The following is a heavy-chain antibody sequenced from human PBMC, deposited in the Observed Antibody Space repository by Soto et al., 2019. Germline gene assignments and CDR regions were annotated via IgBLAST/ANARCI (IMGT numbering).Heavy chain of an antibody. CDR1: GFTFSSYS. D-gene: IGHD6-6*01. CDR3: AREDSSSSDAFDI. CDR2: ISSSSYI. Sequence: GGSLRLSCAASGFTFSSYSMNWVRQAPGKGLEWVSSISSSSYIYYADSVKGRFTISRDNAKNSLYLQMNSLRAEDTAVYYCAREDSSSSDAFDIWGQGTMVTVSS. V-gene: IGHV3-21*01. J-gene: IGHJ3*02.